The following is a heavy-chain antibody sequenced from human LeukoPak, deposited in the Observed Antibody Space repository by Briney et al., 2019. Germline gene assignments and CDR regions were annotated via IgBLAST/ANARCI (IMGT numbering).Heavy chain of an antibody. D-gene: IGHD6-19*01. CDR2: ISSSSNTT. J-gene: IGHJ4*02. CDR1: GFTFSDYY. V-gene: IGHV3-11*01. CDR3: ARDRRVRSVGITVTRFFDY. Sequence: GGSLRLSCAASGFTFSDYYMSWIRQAPGKGLEWVSFISSSSNTTDYAGSVMGRFTISRDNAKNSLYLQMNSLRAEDTAVYYCARDRRVRSVGITVTRFFDYWGQGILVTVSS.